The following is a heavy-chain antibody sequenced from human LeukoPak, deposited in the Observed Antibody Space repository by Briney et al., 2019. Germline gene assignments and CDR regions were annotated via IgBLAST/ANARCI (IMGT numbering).Heavy chain of an antibody. CDR2: ISGSGGST. Sequence: GGSLRLSCAASGFTFSSYAMSWVRQAPGKGLEWVSAISGSGGSTYYADSVKGRFTISRDNSKNTLYLQMNSLRAEGTAVYYCAKDARRAGIAGYYFDCWGQGTLVTVSS. CDR1: GFTFSSYA. J-gene: IGHJ4*02. V-gene: IGHV3-23*01. CDR3: AKDARRAGIAGYYFDC. D-gene: IGHD6-13*01.